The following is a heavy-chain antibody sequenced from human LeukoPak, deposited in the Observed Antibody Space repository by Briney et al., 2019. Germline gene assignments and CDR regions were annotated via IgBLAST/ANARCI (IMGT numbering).Heavy chain of an antibody. CDR1: GGSISSSSYY. CDR2: INHSGST. Sequence: KTSETLSLTCTVSGGSISSSSYYWSWIRQPPGKGLEWIGEINHSGSTNYNPSLKSRVTISVDTSKNQFSLKLSSVTAADTAVYYCASRGYCGGDCYLLAFDYWGQGTLVTVSS. J-gene: IGHJ4*02. D-gene: IGHD2-21*02. V-gene: IGHV4-39*07. CDR3: ASRGYCGGDCYLLAFDY.